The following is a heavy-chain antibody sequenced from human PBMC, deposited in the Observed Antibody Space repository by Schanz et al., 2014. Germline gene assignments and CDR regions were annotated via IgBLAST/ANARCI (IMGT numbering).Heavy chain of an antibody. V-gene: IGHV3-23*01. J-gene: IGHJ4*02. D-gene: IGHD1-1*01. CDR1: EFTFSTDA. Sequence: DVQLLESGGGLVQPGGSLRLSCAASEFTFSTDAMSWVRQAPGKGLEWLSVISASGGDTYYADSVKGRFTISRDNSKNTLYLQMNSLRAEDTAVYYCVRDRRNADLDYWGQGTLVTVSS. CDR2: ISASGGDT. CDR3: VRDRRNADLDY.